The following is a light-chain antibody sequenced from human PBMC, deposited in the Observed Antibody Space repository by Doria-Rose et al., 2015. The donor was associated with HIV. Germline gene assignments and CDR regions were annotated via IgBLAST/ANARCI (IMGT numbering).Light chain of an antibody. CDR2: WAS. CDR1: QSLLYTSTHY. V-gene: IGKV4-1*01. J-gene: IGKJ3*01. Sequence: DIQMTQSPESLGMSLGERATLNCKYNQSLLYTSTHYLAWYQQKPGQLPKLLIYWASTRQSRVTARFSVSGSGTDFTLTISSLEAEDVAVYYCRQYYDTPSFGPGTTVDIK. CDR3: RQYYDTPS.